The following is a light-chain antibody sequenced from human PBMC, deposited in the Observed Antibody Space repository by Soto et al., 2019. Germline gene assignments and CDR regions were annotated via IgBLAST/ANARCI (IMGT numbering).Light chain of an antibody. CDR1: QSISSY. Sequence: DIQMTQSPSSLSASVGDRVTITCRASQSISSYLNWYQQKPVKAPKLLIYAAPSLQSGVPSRFSGSGSGTDFTLTISSLQPEDFATYYCQPSYSTPITFGQGTRLEI. CDR3: QPSYSTPIT. J-gene: IGKJ5*01. CDR2: AAP. V-gene: IGKV1-39*01.